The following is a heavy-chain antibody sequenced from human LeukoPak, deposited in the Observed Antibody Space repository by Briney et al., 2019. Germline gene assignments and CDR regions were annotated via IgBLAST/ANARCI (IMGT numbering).Heavy chain of an antibody. CDR2: ISSSSRYI. CDR3: AKADRDYDYVWGSYRPTTFDY. D-gene: IGHD3-16*02. J-gene: IGHJ4*02. V-gene: IGHV3-21*01. Sequence: TGGSLRLSCAASGFTFSSYSMNWVRQAPGKGLEWVSSISSSSRYIYYADSVKGRFTISRDNAKNSLYLQMNSLRAEDTAVYYCAKADRDYDYVWGSYRPTTFDYWGQGTLVTVSS. CDR1: GFTFSSYS.